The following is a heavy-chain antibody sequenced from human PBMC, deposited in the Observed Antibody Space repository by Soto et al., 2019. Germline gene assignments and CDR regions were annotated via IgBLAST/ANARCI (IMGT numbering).Heavy chain of an antibody. CDR3: ARGRTAMVTGWFDP. J-gene: IGHJ5*02. CDR2: IIPIFGTA. Sequence: SVKVSCKASGGTFSSYAISWVRQAPGQGLEWMGGIIPIFGTANYAQKFQGRVTITADESTSTAYMELSSLRSEDTAVYYCARGRTAMVTGWFDPWGQGTLVTVSS. D-gene: IGHD5-18*01. V-gene: IGHV1-69*13. CDR1: GGTFSSYA.